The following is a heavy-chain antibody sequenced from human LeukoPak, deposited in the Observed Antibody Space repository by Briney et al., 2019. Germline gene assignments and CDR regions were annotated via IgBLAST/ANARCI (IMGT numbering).Heavy chain of an antibody. V-gene: IGHV4-61*01. CDR1: GGSVSSGSYY. Sequence: SETLSLTCTVSGGSVSSGSYYWSCIRQPPGKGLEWNGYIYYSGSTNYNPSLKSRVTISVDTSKNQFSLKLSSVTAADTAVYYCARSDITGTTYYYYGMDVWGQGTTVTVSS. CDR2: IYYSGST. CDR3: ARSDITGTTYYYYGMDV. D-gene: IGHD1-20*01. J-gene: IGHJ6*02.